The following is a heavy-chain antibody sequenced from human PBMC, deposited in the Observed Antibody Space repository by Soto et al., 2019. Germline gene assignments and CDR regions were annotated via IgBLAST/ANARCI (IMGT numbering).Heavy chain of an antibody. Sequence: GGSLRLSCAASGFTFSTSWMHWVRQAPGKGLVWVSRINSDGSSTSYADSVRGRFTISRDNAKNTLHLQMNSLRAEDTAVYYCERSIFLRHRMAVSGQGNTVPVSS. J-gene: IGHJ6*02. V-gene: IGHV3-74*01. CDR3: ERSIFLRHRMAV. CDR2: INSDGSST. CDR1: GFTFSTSW.